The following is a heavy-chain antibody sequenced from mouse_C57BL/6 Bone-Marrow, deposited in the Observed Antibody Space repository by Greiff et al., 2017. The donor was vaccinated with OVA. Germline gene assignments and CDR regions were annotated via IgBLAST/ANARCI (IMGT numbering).Heavy chain of an antibody. J-gene: IGHJ3*01. Sequence: EVNVVESGGGLVQSGRSLRLSCATSGFTFSDFYMEWVRQAPGTGLAWIAASRNKANDYTTEYSASVKGRFIVSRDTSQSILYLQMNALRAEETAIYYGARDAGTTVAPFAYWGQGTLGTVSA. CDR2: SRNKANDYTT. D-gene: IGHD1-1*01. CDR3: ARDAGTTVAPFAY. V-gene: IGHV7-1*01. CDR1: GFTFSDFY.